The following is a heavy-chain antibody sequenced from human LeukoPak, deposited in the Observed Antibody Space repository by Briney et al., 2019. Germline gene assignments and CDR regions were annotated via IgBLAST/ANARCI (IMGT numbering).Heavy chain of an antibody. CDR1: GYTFTTYD. D-gene: IGHD6-13*01. CDR3: ARVIAPIAAAGKAYAFDM. V-gene: IGHV1-8*01. J-gene: IGHJ3*02. CDR2: MNPNSGNT. Sequence: WASVKVSCKASGYTFTTYDINWVRQPTGQGLEWMGWMNPNSGNTGYAQKFQGRITMTRNTSISTAYMELSSLRSEDTAVYYCARVIAPIAAAGKAYAFDMWGQGTMVTVSS.